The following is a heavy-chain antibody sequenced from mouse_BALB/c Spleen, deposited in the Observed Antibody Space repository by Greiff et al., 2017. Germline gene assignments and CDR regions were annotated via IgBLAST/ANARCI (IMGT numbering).Heavy chain of an antibody. Sequence: QVQLQQPGAELVKPGTSVKLSCKASGYNFTSYWINWVKLRPGQGLEWIGDIYPGSGSTNYNEKFKSKATLTVDTSSSTAYMQLSSLASEDSALYYCARWERYDRVMDYWGQGTSVTVSS. CDR1: GYNFTSYW. V-gene: IGHV1-55*01. CDR3: ARWERYDRVMDY. CDR2: IYPGSGST. J-gene: IGHJ4*01. D-gene: IGHD2-14*01.